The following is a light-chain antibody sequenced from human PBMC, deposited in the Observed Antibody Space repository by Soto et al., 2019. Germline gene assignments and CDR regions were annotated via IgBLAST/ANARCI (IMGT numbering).Light chain of an antibody. CDR2: GAS. V-gene: IGKV3-15*01. J-gene: IGKJ5*01. CDR1: HSVNSH. CDR3: QQRSNWPGT. Sequence: MMMTHSPATLSVSPGERVTLSCRTSHSVNSHVAWYQQKPGQAPRLLLYGASTRATGIPVRFSGSGFGTEFTLTISSLQSEDFAVYYCQQRSNWPGTFGQGTRLEIK.